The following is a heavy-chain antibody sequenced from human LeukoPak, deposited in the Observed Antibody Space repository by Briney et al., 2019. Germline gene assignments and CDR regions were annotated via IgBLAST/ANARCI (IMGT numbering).Heavy chain of an antibody. D-gene: IGHD3-10*01. V-gene: IGHV4-59*08. CDR2: IYGSGST. Sequence: SETLSLTCTVSGGSIRSYFWTWIRQPPGKGLEWIGYIYGSGSTNYNPSLKSRVTISVYTSKNQFSLKLSSVTAADTAVYYCARFGGVINDAFDIWGKGQWSPSLQ. CDR3: ARFGGVINDAFDI. CDR1: GGSIRSYF. J-gene: IGHJ3*02.